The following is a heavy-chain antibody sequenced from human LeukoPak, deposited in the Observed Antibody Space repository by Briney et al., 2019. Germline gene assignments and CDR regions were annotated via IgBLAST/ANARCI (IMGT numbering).Heavy chain of an antibody. CDR2: IRYDGSNR. D-gene: IGHD2-2*01. J-gene: IGHJ5*02. CDR1: GFTFSSYG. Sequence: PGGSLRLSSAASGFTFSSYGMHWVRQAPGKGLEWVAFIRYDGSNRYYADSVKGRFTISRDNSKNTLYLQMNSLRDEDTAVYYCAKDAMPPKAGFDPWGQGTLVTVSS. CDR3: AKDAMPPKAGFDP. V-gene: IGHV3-30*02.